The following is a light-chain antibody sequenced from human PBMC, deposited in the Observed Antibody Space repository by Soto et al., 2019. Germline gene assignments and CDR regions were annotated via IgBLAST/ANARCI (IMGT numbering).Light chain of an antibody. J-gene: IGLJ1*01. CDR2: EVS. CDR3: SSYAGSNTYV. Sequence: QSVLTQPPSASGSPGQSVAVSCTGTSSDIGNYNFVSWYQQHPGKAPKLMIYEVSKRPSGVPDRFSGSKSGNTASLTVSGLQAEDEADYYCSSYAGSNTYVFGNGTKVTVL. CDR1: SSDIGNYNF. V-gene: IGLV2-8*01.